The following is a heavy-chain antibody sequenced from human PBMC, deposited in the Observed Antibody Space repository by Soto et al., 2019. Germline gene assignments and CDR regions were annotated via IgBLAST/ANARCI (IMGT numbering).Heavy chain of an antibody. Sequence: QITLKESGPTLVKPTQTLTLTCTFSGFSLSTSGVGVGWIRQPPGKALEWLALIYWDDDKRYSPSLKSRLTLPKDTTKHQVVLTMTHLDPVDTATYYCAHSYPTDWYFDLWGRGTLVTVSS. D-gene: IGHD3-16*02. J-gene: IGHJ2*01. CDR2: IYWDDDK. V-gene: IGHV2-5*02. CDR3: AHSYPTDWYFDL. CDR1: GFSLSTSGVG.